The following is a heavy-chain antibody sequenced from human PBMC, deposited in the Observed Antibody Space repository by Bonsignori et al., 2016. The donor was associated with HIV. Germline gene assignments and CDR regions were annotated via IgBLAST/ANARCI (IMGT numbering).Heavy chain of an antibody. Sequence: WVRQAPGQGLEWMGGIIPIFGTANYAQKFQGRVTITADESTSTAYMELSSLRSEDTAVYYCARSDYDSSGYAFDIWGQGTMVTVSS. D-gene: IGHD3-22*01. CDR2: IIPIFGTA. V-gene: IGHV1-69*01. CDR3: ARSDYDSSGYAFDI. J-gene: IGHJ3*02.